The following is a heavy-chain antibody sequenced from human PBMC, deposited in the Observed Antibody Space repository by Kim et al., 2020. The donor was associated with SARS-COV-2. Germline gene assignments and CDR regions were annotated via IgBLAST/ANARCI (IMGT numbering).Heavy chain of an antibody. CDR3: ARGVGYYDFWSGYFSLRHDAFDN. D-gene: IGHD3-3*01. Sequence: ASVKVSCKASGYTFTSYDINWVRQATGQGLEWMGWMNPNSGNTGYAQKFQGRVTMTRNTSISTASMELSSLRSEDTAVYYCARGVGYYDFWSGYFSLRHDAFDNWGQGTMVTVSS. J-gene: IGHJ3*02. CDR1: GYTFTSYD. V-gene: IGHV1-8*01. CDR2: MNPNSGNT.